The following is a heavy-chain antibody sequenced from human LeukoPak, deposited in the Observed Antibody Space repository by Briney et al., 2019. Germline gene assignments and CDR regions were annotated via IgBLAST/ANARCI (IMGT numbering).Heavy chain of an antibody. D-gene: IGHD3-22*01. J-gene: IGHJ5*02. CDR2: IYYSGST. CDR1: GGSISSYY. Sequence: PSETLSLTCTVSGGSISSYYWSWIRQPPGKGLEWIGYIYYSGSTNYNPSLKSRVTISVDTSKNQFSLKLSSVTAADTAVYYCARGGQIYYDSSGPTNWFDPWGQGTLVTVSS. CDR3: ARGGQIYYDSSGPTNWFDP. V-gene: IGHV4-59*01.